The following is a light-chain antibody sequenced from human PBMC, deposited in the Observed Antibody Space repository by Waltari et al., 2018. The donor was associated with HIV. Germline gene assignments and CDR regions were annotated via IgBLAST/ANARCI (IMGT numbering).Light chain of an antibody. J-gene: IGLJ1*01. CDR2: DVS. CDR3: SSYTSSSTLGV. Sequence: QSALTQPASVSGSPGQSITIPCTGTSSDIGGYNYVSWYQPHPGKAPKLMISDVSHLPSGVSNRFSGSMSGNTASLTSSGLQAEDEADYYCSSYTSSSTLGVFGSGTKVTVL. V-gene: IGLV2-14*03. CDR1: SSDIGGYNY.